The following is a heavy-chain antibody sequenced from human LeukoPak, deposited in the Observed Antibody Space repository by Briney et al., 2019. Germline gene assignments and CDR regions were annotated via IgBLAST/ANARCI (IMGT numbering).Heavy chain of an antibody. V-gene: IGHV1-8*01. CDR2: MNPNSGNT. D-gene: IGHD2-2*01. CDR1: GYTFTSYD. CDR3: ARGYCSSTSCCGPSTYYYYYMDV. Sequence: GASVKVSCKASGYTFTSYDINWVRQATGQGLEWMGWMNPNSGNTGCAQKFQGRVTITRNTSISTAYMELSSLRSEDTAVYYCARGYCSSTSCCGPSTYYYYYMDVWGKGTTVTVSS. J-gene: IGHJ6*03.